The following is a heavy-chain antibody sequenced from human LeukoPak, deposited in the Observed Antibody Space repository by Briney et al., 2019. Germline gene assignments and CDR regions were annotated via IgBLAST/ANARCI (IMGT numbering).Heavy chain of an antibody. J-gene: IGHJ4*02. V-gene: IGHV3-66*01. Sequence: QSGGSLRLSCVVSGLTVTSDYMSWVRQAPGKGLEWVSVIYSGGTTNYADSVKGRFTVYRDNSKNTLYLQMNSLRAEDTAVYYCASKLTSGYWGQGTLVTVSS. D-gene: IGHD4-17*01. CDR3: ASKLTSGY. CDR1: GLTVTSDY. CDR2: IYSGGTT.